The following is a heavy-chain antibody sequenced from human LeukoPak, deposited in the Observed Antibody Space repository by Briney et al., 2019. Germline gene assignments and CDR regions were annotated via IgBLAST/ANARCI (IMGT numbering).Heavy chain of an antibody. J-gene: IGHJ4*02. D-gene: IGHD1-26*01. CDR1: GFTFSSYA. CDR2: ISGSGGST. V-gene: IGHV3-23*01. Sequence: SGGSLRLSCAASGFTFSSYAMSWVRQAPGKGLEWVSAISGSGGSTYYADSVKGRFTISRDNSKNTLYLQMNSLRAEDTAVYYCAKAQRFPHLRPIVGATLGGFFDYWGQGTLVTVSS. CDR3: AKAQRFPHLRPIVGATLGGFFDY.